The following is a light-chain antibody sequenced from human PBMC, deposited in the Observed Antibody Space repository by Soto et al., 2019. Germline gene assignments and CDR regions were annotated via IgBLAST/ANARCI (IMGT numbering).Light chain of an antibody. J-gene: IGKJ1*01. CDR1: HSVGGNY. V-gene: IGKV3-20*01. Sequence: EIVLTQSPGTLSLPPGERATLSCRASHSVGGNYLAWHQQKPGQAPRILIYDASSRPADIPDRFSGSGSGTDFTLSISRLEAEDFAVYFCQQYGSSPATFGQGTKVEIK. CDR3: QQYGSSPAT. CDR2: DAS.